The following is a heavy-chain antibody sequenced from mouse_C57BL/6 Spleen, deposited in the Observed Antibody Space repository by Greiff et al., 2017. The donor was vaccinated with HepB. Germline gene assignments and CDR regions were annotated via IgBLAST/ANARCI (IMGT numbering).Heavy chain of an antibody. Sequence: EVKVEESGGGLVKPGGSLKLSCAASGFTFSSYTMSWVRQTPEKRLEWVATISGGGGNTYYPDSVKGRFTISRDNAKNTLYLQMSSLRSEDTALYYCAREGSSWDYWGQGTTLTVSS. CDR3: AREGSSWDY. CDR2: ISGGGGNT. CDR1: GFTFSSYT. V-gene: IGHV5-9*01. J-gene: IGHJ2*01.